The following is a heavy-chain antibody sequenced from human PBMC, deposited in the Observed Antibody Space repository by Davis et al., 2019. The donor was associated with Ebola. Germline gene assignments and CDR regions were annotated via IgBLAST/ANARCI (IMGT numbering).Heavy chain of an antibody. V-gene: IGHV2-5*02. CDR2: IYWDDDK. CDR3: ARTLAYYDFWSGYYYRGYYFDY. D-gene: IGHD3-3*01. J-gene: IGHJ4*02. CDR1: GFSLTTSGVG. Sequence: SGPTLVKPKQTLTLTCTCSGFSLTTSGVGVAWIRQPPGKALQWLGIIYWDDDKRYSPSLKTRLTISKDTSKNQVVLTMTNMDPVDTATYYCARTLAYYDFWSGYYYRGYYFDYWGQGTLVTVSS.